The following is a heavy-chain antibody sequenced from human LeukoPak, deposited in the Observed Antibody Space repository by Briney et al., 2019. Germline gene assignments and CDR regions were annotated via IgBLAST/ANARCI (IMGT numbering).Heavy chain of an antibody. CDR2: ISGSGGST. CDR1: GFTFSSYA. J-gene: IGHJ4*02. V-gene: IGHV3-23*01. D-gene: IGHD1-26*01. Sequence: PGGSLRLSCAASGFTFSSYAMSWVRQAPGKGLEWVSAISGSGGSTYYADSVKGRFTISRDNSKNTLYLQMNSLRAEDTAVYYCAKALGSLKGLYYFDYWGQGTLVTVSS. CDR3: AKALGSLKGLYYFDY.